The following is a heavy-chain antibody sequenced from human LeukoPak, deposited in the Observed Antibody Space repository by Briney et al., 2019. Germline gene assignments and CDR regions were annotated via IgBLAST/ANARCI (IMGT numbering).Heavy chain of an antibody. CDR3: AKLYGSHFFDY. D-gene: IGHD3-10*01. CDR1: GFTFSSYA. CDR2: ISGSGGST. Sequence: AETLTLTCTASGFTFSSYAMSWVRQPPGKGLEWVSAISGSGGSTYYADSVKGRFTISRDNSKNTLYLQMNSLRAEDTAVYYCAKLYGSHFFDYWGQGTLVTVSS. J-gene: IGHJ4*02. V-gene: IGHV3-23*01.